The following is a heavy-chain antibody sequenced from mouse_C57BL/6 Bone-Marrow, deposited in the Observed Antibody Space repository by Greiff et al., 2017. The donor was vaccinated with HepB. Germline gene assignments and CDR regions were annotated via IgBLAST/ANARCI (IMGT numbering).Heavy chain of an antibody. D-gene: IGHD2-5*01. CDR3: ARNRYSNYWYFDV. CDR1: GFSLTSYG. V-gene: IGHV2-2*01. J-gene: IGHJ1*03. Sequence: VKLMESGPGLVQPSQSLSITCTVSGFSLTSYGVHWVRQSPGKGLEWLGVIWSGGSTDYNAAFISRLSISKDNSKSQVFFKMNSLQADDTAIYYCARNRYSNYWYFDVWGTGTTVTVSS. CDR2: IWSGGST.